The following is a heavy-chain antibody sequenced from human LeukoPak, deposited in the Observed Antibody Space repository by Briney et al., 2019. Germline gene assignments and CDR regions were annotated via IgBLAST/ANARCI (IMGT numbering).Heavy chain of an antibody. J-gene: IGHJ4*02. CDR1: GYSISSGYY. Sequence: SETLSLTCTVSGYSISSGYYWGWIRQPPGKGLEWIGSIYHSGSTYYNPSLKSRVTISVDTSRNQFSLKLSSVTAADTAVYYCARRVGVALDYWGQGTLVTVSS. D-gene: IGHD2-21*01. V-gene: IGHV4-38-2*02. CDR3: ARRVGVALDY. CDR2: IYHSGST.